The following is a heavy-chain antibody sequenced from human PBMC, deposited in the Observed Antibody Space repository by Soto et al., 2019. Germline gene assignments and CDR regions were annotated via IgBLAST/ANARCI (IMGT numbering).Heavy chain of an antibody. CDR3: AKDVRWYYDILTGFNWFDP. CDR1: GFTFSSYA. J-gene: IGHJ5*02. CDR2: ISGSGGST. V-gene: IGHV3-23*01. Sequence: EVQLLESGGGLVQPGASLRLSCAASGFTFSSYAMSWVRQAPGKGLEWVSAISGSGGSTYYADSVKGRFTISRDNSKNTLYLQMNSLRAEDTAVYYCAKDVRWYYDILTGFNWFDPWGQGTLVTVSS. D-gene: IGHD3-9*01.